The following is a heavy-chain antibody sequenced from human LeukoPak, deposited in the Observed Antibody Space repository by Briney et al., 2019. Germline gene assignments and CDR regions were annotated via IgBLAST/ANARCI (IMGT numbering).Heavy chain of an antibody. J-gene: IGHJ5*02. D-gene: IGHD3-10*01. CDR2: INHSGST. CDR3: ASKPAVLLWFGELIGWFDP. V-gene: IGHV4-34*01. CDR1: GGSFSGYY. Sequence: SETLSLTCTVYGGSFSGYYWSWIRQPPGKGLEWIGEINHSGSTNYNPSLKSRVTISVDKSKNQFSLKLSSVTAADTAVYYCASKPAVLLWFGELIGWFDPWGQGTLVTVSS.